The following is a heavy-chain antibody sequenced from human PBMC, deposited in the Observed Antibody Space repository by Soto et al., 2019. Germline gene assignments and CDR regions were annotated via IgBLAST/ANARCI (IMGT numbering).Heavy chain of an antibody. Sequence: EVQLLESGGGLVQSGGSLRLSCAASGFTFSSYAMSWVRQAPGKGLEWVSAIGGSGGRTHYADSVKGRFTISRDNFKKTLYLQVNSLRAEDTPVYYCAKEATVVVTAPFHYWGQGTLVTVSS. J-gene: IGHJ4*02. CDR3: AKEATVVVTAPFHY. D-gene: IGHD2-21*02. CDR2: IGGSGGRT. V-gene: IGHV3-23*01. CDR1: GFTFSSYA.